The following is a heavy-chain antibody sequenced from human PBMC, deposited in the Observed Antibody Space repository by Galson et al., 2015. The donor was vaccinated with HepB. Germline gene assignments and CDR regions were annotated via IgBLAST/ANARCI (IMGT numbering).Heavy chain of an antibody. D-gene: IGHD2-2*01. CDR3: AKSWDQPPNYYYGLAV. CDR2: MSGSTGVT. V-gene: IGHV3-23*01. Sequence: SLRLSCAASGFTFYNYGMNWVRLAPGKGLEWVSSMSGSTGVTVYADSVKGRFTISRDNSKNTLYLQMNSLRAEDAAVYYCAKSWDQPPNYYYGLAVWGQGTKVTVSS. J-gene: IGHJ6*02. CDR1: GFTFYNYG.